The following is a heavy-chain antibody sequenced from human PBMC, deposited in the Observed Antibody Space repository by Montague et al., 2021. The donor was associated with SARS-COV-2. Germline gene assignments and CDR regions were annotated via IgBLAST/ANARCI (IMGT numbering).Heavy chain of an antibody. CDR2: IYDSGST. Sequence: SEFLSLTCTVSGGSISSSNYYWDWIRQPPGKGLEWIGSIYDSGSTYYNPSLKSRVTISVDTSKNHFSLKLSSVTAADTAVYYCARRGRKLLPVATTIGGFDIWGQGTMVTVSS. V-gene: IGHV4-39*02. J-gene: IGHJ3*02. CDR3: ARRGRKLLPVATTIGGFDI. CDR1: GGSISSSNYY. D-gene: IGHD5-12*01.